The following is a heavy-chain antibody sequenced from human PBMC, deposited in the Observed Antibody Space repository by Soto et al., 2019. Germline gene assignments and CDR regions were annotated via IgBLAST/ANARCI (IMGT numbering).Heavy chain of an antibody. Sequence: LRLSCAASGFTFSAYVMSRVRQAPGKGLERVSSITSSGGGTYYADSVKGRFTVSRDNSKNTVYLQMNSLRDEDTAVYYCAKLTAAWGQGTLVTVSS. J-gene: IGHJ4*02. CDR2: ITSSGGGT. D-gene: IGHD6-13*01. V-gene: IGHV3-23*01. CDR1: GFTFSAYV. CDR3: AKLTAA.